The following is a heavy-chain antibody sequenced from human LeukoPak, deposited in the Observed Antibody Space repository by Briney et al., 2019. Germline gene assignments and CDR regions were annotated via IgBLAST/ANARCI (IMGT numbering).Heavy chain of an antibody. Sequence: GESLKISCKGSVYSFTTYWIGWVRQMPGKGLEWMGIIYPGESDTRYSPSFQGHVTISADKSISTAYLQWSSLKASDTAMYYCARHTYNNGWWGGDYWGQGTLVTVSS. D-gene: IGHD6-19*01. CDR1: VYSFTTYW. J-gene: IGHJ4*02. CDR2: IYPGESDT. CDR3: ARHTYNNGWWGGDY. V-gene: IGHV5-51*01.